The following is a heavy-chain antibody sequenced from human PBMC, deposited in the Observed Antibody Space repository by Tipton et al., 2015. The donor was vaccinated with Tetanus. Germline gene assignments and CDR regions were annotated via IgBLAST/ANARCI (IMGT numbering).Heavy chain of an antibody. D-gene: IGHD6-13*01. CDR3: ASGSSAGDSY. Sequence: LSLTCAVYGGSFSGYYWSWIRQPPGKGLEWIGEINHSGSTNYNPSLKSRVTISVDTSKNQFSLKLSSVTAADTAVYYCASGSSAGDSYWGQGTLVTVSS. CDR1: GGSFSGYY. J-gene: IGHJ4*02. CDR2: INHSGST. V-gene: IGHV4-34*01.